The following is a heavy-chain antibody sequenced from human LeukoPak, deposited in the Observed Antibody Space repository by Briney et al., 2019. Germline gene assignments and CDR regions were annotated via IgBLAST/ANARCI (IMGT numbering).Heavy chain of an antibody. CDR3: AREEWELLGD. D-gene: IGHD1-26*01. V-gene: IGHV3-7*01. CDR2: IKQDGSEK. J-gene: IGHJ4*02. CDR1: GFTFSTYG. Sequence: GGSLRLSCAASGFTFSTYGMTWVRQAPGKGLEWVANIKQDGSEKYYVDSVKGRFTISRDNAKNSLYLQMNSLRAEDTAVYYCAREEWELLGDWGQGTLVTVSS.